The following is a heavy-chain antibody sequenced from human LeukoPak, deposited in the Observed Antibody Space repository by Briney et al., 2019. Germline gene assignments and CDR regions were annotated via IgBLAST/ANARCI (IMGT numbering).Heavy chain of an antibody. CDR2: ISGSGGST. D-gene: IGHD5-24*01. V-gene: IGHV3-23*01. CDR3: AKSSGRRDGYTALFDY. Sequence: GGSLRLSCAASGFTFSSYAMSWVRQAPGKGLEWVSAISGSGGSTYYADSVKGRFTISRDNSKNTLYLQMNSLRAEDTAVYYCAKSSGRRDGYTALFDYWGQGTLVTVSS. J-gene: IGHJ4*02. CDR1: GFTFSSYA.